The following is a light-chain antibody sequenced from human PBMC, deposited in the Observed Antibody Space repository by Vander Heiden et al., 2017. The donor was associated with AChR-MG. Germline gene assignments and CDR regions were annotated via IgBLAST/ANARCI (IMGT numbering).Light chain of an antibody. V-gene: IGKV3-11*01. CDR2: DAS. Sequence: EIVLTQSPATLSLSPGERATLSCRASQSVSSYLAWYQQKPGQAPRLLIYDASNRATGIPARFSGSGSGTDFTLTISSLEPEDFAVYYCQQRSNWSYTFGQRTKLDIK. J-gene: IGKJ2*01. CDR3: QQRSNWSYT. CDR1: QSVSSY.